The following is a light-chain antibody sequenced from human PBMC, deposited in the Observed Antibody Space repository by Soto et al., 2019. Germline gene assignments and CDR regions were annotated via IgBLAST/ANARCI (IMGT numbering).Light chain of an antibody. CDR2: GTN. CDR1: SSNIGGYNY. V-gene: IGLV1-47*02. Sequence: QSVLTQPPSASGTPGQRVTISCSGGSSNIGGYNYVYWYQQYPGTAPKLLVFGTNLRPSGVPDRFSASKSGTSGSLTISGFRSEDEGDYYCAAWDDSLRVVLFGGGTKLTVL. J-gene: IGLJ2*01. CDR3: AAWDDSLRVVL.